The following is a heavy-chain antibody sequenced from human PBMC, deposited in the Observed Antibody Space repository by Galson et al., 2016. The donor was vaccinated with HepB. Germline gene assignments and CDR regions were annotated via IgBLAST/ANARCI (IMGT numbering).Heavy chain of an antibody. CDR2: ISGDGAP. Sequence: SLRLSCAASGFTFSSYGMNWVRQAPGKGLEWVSSISGDGAPYYVDSMKGRFTISRDNSKDTLYLQMISLRAEDTAVYYCARDRGFYSSTWDWGQGTLVTVSS. CDR1: GFTFSSYG. V-gene: IGHV3-23*01. CDR3: ARDRGFYSSTWD. D-gene: IGHD2-2*01. J-gene: IGHJ4*02.